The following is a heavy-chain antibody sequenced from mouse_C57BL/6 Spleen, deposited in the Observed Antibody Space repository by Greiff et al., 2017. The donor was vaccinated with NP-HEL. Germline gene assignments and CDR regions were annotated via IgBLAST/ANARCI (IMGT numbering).Heavy chain of an antibody. J-gene: IGHJ4*01. CDR2: IYPGSGNT. V-gene: IGHV1-76*01. Sequence: VQLQQSGAELVRPGASVKLSCKASGYTFTDYYINWVKQRPGQGLEWIARIYPGSGNTYYNEKFKGKATLTAEKSSSTAYMQLSSLTSEDSAVYFCARSEYAMDYWGQGTSVTVSS. CDR1: GYTFTDYY. CDR3: ARSEYAMDY.